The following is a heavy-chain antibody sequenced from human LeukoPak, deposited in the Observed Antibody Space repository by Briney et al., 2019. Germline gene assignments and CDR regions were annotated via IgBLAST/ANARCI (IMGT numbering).Heavy chain of an antibody. D-gene: IGHD4-23*01. CDR2: INHSGST. Sequence: SETLSLTCAVYGGSFSGYYWSWIRQPPGKGLEWIGEINHSGSTNYNPSLKSRVTISVDTSKNQFSLKLSSVTAADTAVYYCARATVVTPVYYYYYMYVWGKGTTVTVSS. CDR1: GGSFSGYY. CDR3: ARATVVTPVYYYYYMYV. J-gene: IGHJ6*03. V-gene: IGHV4-34*01.